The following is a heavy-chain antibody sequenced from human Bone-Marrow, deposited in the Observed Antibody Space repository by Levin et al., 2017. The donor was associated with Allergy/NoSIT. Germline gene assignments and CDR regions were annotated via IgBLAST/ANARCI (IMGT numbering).Heavy chain of an antibody. CDR2: INPNSGRT. CDR3: ARDRGYSIGFGQPQFY. V-gene: IGHV1-2*02. CDR1: GYTFTGYY. Sequence: GESLKISCKSSGYTFTGYYIHWVRQAPGQGLEWMGWINPNSGRTKYAQKFQGRVTMTRDPSISTAYMDLSRLVSDDTAVYYCARDRGYSIGFGQPQFYWGQGTLVTVSS. D-gene: IGHD5-18*01. J-gene: IGHJ4*02.